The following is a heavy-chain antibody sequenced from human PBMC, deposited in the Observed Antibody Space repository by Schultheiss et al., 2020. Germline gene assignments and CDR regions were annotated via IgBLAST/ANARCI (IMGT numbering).Heavy chain of an antibody. J-gene: IGHJ6*02. V-gene: IGHV3-48*03. CDR2: ISSSGSTI. CDR1: GFTFSSYE. CDR3: ARDWGGTSDFWSGYYEYYYYYYGMDV. D-gene: IGHD3-3*01. Sequence: WGSMRLSCAASGFTFSSYEMNWVRQAPGKGLEWVSYISSSGSTIYYADSVKGRFTISRDNAKNSLYLQMNSLRAEDTAVYYCARDWGGTSDFWSGYYEYYYYYYGMDVWCQGTTVTVYS.